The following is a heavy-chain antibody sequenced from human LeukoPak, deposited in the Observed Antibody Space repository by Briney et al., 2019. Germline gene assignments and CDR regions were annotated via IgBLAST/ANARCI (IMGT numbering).Heavy chain of an antibody. CDR2: INHSGST. CDR3: ARGRYVVVTFYNWFDP. D-gene: IGHD2-21*02. V-gene: IGHV4-34*01. CDR1: GGAFSGYY. J-gene: IGHJ5*02. Sequence: SETLSLTCAVYGGAFSGYYWSWIRHPPGKGLEWIGEINHSGSTNYNPSLKSRVTISVDTSKNQFSLKLSSVTAADTAVYYCARGRYVVVTFYNWFDPWGQGTLVTVSP.